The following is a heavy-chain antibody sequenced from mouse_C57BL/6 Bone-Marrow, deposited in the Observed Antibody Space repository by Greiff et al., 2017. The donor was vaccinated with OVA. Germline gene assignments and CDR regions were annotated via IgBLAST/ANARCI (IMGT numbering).Heavy chain of an antibody. D-gene: IGHD1-1*01. J-gene: IGHJ3*01. Sequence: QVQLQQSGAELARPGASVKLSCKASGYTFTSYGISWVKQRTGQGLEWIGEIYPRSGNTYYNEKFKGKATLTADKSSSTAYMELRSLTSEDSAVYFCARRLYYGSSYGWFAYWGQGTLVTVSA. CDR1: GYTFTSYG. CDR2: IYPRSGNT. V-gene: IGHV1-81*01. CDR3: ARRLYYGSSYGWFAY.